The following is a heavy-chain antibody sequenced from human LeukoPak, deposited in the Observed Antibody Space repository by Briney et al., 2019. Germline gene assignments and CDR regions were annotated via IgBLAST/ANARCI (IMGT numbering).Heavy chain of an antibody. CDR2: ISAYNGNT. Sequence: GASVKVSCKASGYTFTSYGISWVRQAPGQGLEWMGWISAYNGNTNYEQKLQGRVTMTTDTSTSTAYMELRSLRSDDTAVYYCARDSYYYGSGSYYHHYYYYMDVWGKGTTVTVSS. J-gene: IGHJ6*03. V-gene: IGHV1-18*01. CDR3: ARDSYYYGSGSYYHHYYYYMDV. CDR1: GYTFTSYG. D-gene: IGHD3-10*01.